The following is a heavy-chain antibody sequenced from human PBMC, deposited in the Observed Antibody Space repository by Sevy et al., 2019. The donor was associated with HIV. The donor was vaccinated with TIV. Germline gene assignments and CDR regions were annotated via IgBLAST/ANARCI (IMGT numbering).Heavy chain of an antibody. CDR1: GFTFSNYW. D-gene: IGHD5-12*01. V-gene: IGHV3-7*01. CDR3: ASTALTSGYYSFDY. J-gene: IGHJ4*02. CDR2: IKQDGSDK. Sequence: GGSLRLSCAASGFTFSNYWMSWVRQAPGKGLEWVANIKQDGSDKYYVESVKGRFTISRDNAKNSLYLQMNSLRAEDTAVYYGASTALTSGYYSFDYWGQGTLVTVSS.